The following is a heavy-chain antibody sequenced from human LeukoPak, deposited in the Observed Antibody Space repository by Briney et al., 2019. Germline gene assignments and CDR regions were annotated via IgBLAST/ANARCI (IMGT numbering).Heavy chain of an antibody. Sequence: GASVKISCKASGYTFTSYYIHWVRHAPGQGLEWMGIINPSAGGTQYAQNFQGRVTLTRDTSTSTVYMEMTTLRSENSAVYFCARDWGKTWAYSWGSYFDYWGLGTLVTVSS. V-gene: IGHV1-46*01. J-gene: IGHJ4*02. CDR2: INPSAGGT. CDR3: ARDWGKTWAYSWGSYFDY. D-gene: IGHD2-21*01. CDR1: GYTFTSYY.